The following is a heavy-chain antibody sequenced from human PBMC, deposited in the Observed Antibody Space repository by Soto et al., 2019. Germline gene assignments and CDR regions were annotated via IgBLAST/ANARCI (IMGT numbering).Heavy chain of an antibody. D-gene: IGHD2-15*01. J-gene: IGHJ4*02. CDR3: ARGWYYFDF. V-gene: IGHV4-38-2*01. Sequence: SETLSLTCDVSVEPMTGGYYWGWIRQSPGKGLEWIGSIYYGGTTYYNPSLRSRLAISIDTSKNQFSLRLSSVTAADTALYYCARGWYYFDFWGQGTLVTSPQ. CDR2: IYYGGTT. CDR1: VEPMTGGYY.